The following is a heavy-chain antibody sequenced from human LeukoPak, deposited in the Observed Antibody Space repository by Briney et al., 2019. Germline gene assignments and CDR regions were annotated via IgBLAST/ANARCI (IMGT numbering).Heavy chain of an antibody. CDR3: ARSFIRGAGPFGY. CDR2: IYHSGST. V-gene: IGHV4-4*02. Sequence: SGTLSLTFAVSGGSISSSNRWSWVRQPPGKGLEWIGEIYHSGSTNYNPSLKSRVTISVDKSKNQFSLKLSSVTAADTAVYYCARSFIRGAGPFGYWGQGTLVTVSS. CDR1: GGSISSSNR. J-gene: IGHJ4*02. D-gene: IGHD3-10*01.